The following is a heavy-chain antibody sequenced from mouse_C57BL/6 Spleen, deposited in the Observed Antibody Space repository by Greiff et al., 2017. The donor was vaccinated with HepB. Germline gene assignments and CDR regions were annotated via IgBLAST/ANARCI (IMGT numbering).Heavy chain of an antibody. CDR2: ILPGSGST. V-gene: IGHV1-9*01. Sequence: VQLQESGAELMKPGASVKLSCKATGYTFTGYWIEWVKQRPGHGLEWIGEILPGSGSTNYNEKFKGKATFTADTSSNTAYMQLSSLTTEDSAIEYCARRDYYGSSWDYAMDYWGQGTSVTVSS. J-gene: IGHJ4*01. CDR3: ARRDYYGSSWDYAMDY. CDR1: GYTFTGYW. D-gene: IGHD1-1*01.